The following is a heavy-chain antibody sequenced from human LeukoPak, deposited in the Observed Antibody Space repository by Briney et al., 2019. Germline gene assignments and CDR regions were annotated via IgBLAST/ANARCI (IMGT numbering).Heavy chain of an antibody. V-gene: IGHV3-11*01. CDR1: GFTFSDYY. Sequence: PGRSLRLSCAASGFTFSDYYMSWIRQAPGKGLEWVSYISSSGSTIYYADPVKGRFTISRDNAKNSLYLQMNSLRAEDTAVYYCARDRISSSSGGIGMDVWGQGATVTVSS. J-gene: IGHJ6*02. CDR2: ISSSGSTI. CDR3: ARDRISSSSGGIGMDV. D-gene: IGHD6-6*01.